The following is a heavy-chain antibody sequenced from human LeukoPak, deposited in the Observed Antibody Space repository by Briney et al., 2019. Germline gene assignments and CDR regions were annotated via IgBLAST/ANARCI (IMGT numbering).Heavy chain of an antibody. CDR2: ISWNSGII. Sequence: GGSLRLSRAASGFTFEDYAMHWVRHAPGKGLVWVAGISWNSGIIDYADSVKGRFTISRDNAKNSLYLRMTSLRAEDTAFYYCTKEIPSGSYRFDALDFWGQGTMVTVSS. CDR3: TKEIPSGSYRFDALDF. D-gene: IGHD3-10*01. CDR1: GFTFEDYA. J-gene: IGHJ3*01. V-gene: IGHV3-9*01.